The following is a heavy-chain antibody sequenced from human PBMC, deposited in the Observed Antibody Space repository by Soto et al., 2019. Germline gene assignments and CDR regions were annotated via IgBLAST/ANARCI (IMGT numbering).Heavy chain of an antibody. V-gene: IGHV4-30-4*01. D-gene: IGHD5-12*01. Sequence: QVQLQESGPGLVKPSQTLSLTCTVSGGSISSGDYYWSWIRQPPGKGLEWIGYIYYSGSTYYNPSLKGRVTISVATSKNQFSLKLSSVTAADTAVYYCARWLGYGPHFDYWGQGTLVTVSS. CDR1: GGSISSGDYY. J-gene: IGHJ4*02. CDR2: IYYSGST. CDR3: ARWLGYGPHFDY.